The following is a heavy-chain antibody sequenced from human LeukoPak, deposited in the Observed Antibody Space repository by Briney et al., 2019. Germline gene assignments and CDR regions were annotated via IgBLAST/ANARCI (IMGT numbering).Heavy chain of an antibody. CDR2: ISYDGSTK. D-gene: IGHD6-13*01. J-gene: IGHJ4*02. CDR3: ARDGVAAAGNFNFDY. CDR1: GFTFSTYA. V-gene: IGHV3-30*04. Sequence: GRSLRLSCAASGFTFSTYAIHWVRQAPGKGLEWVAVISYDGSTKHYVDSVKGRFTISRDNSKSTLYLQMNSLRAEDTAVHYCARDGVAAAGNFNFDYWGQGTLVTVSS.